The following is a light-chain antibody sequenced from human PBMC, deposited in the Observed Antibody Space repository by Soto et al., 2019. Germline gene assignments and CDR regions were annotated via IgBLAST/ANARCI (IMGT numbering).Light chain of an antibody. Sequence: EIAMTQSPVTLSASTGERVTLSCRASQSVNINLAWYQQRPGQAPRVLIYGASNRASGIPDRFSGSGSGTDFTLTISSLEPDDFALYYCQQYKDWPPLTFGGGTRVEIK. CDR2: GAS. CDR1: QSVNIN. V-gene: IGKV3D-15*01. CDR3: QQYKDWPPLT. J-gene: IGKJ4*01.